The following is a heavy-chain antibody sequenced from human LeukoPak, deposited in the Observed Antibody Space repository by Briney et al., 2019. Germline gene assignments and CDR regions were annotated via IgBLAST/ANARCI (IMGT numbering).Heavy chain of an antibody. CDR3: ARAGSPGAVAGTFQH. Sequence: SVKVPCKASGGTFSSYAISWVRQAPGQGLEWMGRIIPILGIANYAQKFQGRVTITADKSTSTAYMELSSLRSEDTAVYYCARAGSPGAVAGTFQHWGQGTLVTVSS. CDR2: IIPILGIA. J-gene: IGHJ1*01. D-gene: IGHD6-19*01. CDR1: GGTFSSYA. V-gene: IGHV1-69*04.